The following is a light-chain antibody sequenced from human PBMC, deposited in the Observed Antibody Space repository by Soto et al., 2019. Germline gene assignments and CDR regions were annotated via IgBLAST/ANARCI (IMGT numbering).Light chain of an antibody. V-gene: IGKV3-15*01. CDR2: GAS. CDR1: QSVSSN. Sequence: EIVMTQSPATLSVSPGERATLSCRASQSVSSNLAWYQQKPGQAPRLLIYGASTRATGIPARFSGSGSGTEFTLTISSLQSEDFAVYYCQQYNNGGTFGQGTKWIS. J-gene: IGKJ1*01. CDR3: QQYNNGGT.